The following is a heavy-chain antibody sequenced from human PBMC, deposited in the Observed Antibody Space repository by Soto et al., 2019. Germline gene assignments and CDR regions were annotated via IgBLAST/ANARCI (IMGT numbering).Heavy chain of an antibody. D-gene: IGHD6-6*01. Sequence: PGGSLRLSCAASGFTFSAYFMTWIRQAPGKGPEWISYISSRGSTIYYADSVRGRFTTSRDSAKNSLFLQMNSLRVEDTAVYYCASRYSRSDPEHWGLGTLVTVSS. CDR1: GFTFSAYF. J-gene: IGHJ1*01. CDR3: ASRYSRSDPEH. V-gene: IGHV3-11*01. CDR2: ISSRGSTI.